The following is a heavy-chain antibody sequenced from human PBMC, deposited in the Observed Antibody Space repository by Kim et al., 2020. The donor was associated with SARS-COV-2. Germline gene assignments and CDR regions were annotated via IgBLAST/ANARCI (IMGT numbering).Heavy chain of an antibody. J-gene: IGHJ4*02. CDR3: ARGEYYYYSSGDFDY. V-gene: IGHV3-48*02. D-gene: IGHD3-22*01. Sequence: GGSLRLSCAASGFTFSSYSMNWVRQAPGKGLEWVSYISSSSSTIYYADSVKGRFTISRDNAKNSLYLQMNSLRDEDTAVYYCARGEYYYYSSGDFDYWGQGTLVTVSS. CDR1: GFTFSSYS. CDR2: ISSSSSTI.